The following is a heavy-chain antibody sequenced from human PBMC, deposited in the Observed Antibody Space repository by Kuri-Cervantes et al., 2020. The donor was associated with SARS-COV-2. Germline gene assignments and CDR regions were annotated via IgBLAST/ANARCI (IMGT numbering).Heavy chain of an antibody. CDR2: ISGSGGST. Sequence: GESLKISCAASGFTFSSYAMRWVRQAPGKGLEWVSPISGSGGSTYYADSVKGRFTISRDNSKNTLYLQVNSLRAEDTAVYFCAKVNGILGSAWYGRAHFDYWGQGTLVTVSS. CDR3: AKVNGILGSAWYGRAHFDY. CDR1: GFTFSSYA. V-gene: IGHV3-23*01. J-gene: IGHJ4*02. D-gene: IGHD6-19*01.